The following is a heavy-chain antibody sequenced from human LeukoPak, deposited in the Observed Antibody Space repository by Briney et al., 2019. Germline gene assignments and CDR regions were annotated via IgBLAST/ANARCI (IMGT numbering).Heavy chain of an antibody. V-gene: IGHV1-2*02. D-gene: IGHD3-10*01. Sequence: ASVKVSCKASGYTFTGYYMHWVRQAPGQGLEWMGWINPNSGGTNYAQKFQGRVTMTRETSISTAYMELSRLRSDDTAVYYCARIGSYYTRMFDYWGQGTLVTVSS. CDR3: ARIGSYYTRMFDY. CDR1: GYTFTGYY. J-gene: IGHJ4*02. CDR2: INPNSGGT.